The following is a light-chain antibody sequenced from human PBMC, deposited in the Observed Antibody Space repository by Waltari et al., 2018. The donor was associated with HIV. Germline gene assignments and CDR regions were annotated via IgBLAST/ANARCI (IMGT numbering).Light chain of an antibody. Sequence: DIVMTQTPPSLSVTPGQPASFPLNSRQSLKNTDRKTYLYWYLQRPGQSPQVLMYEVSKRDAGVPDRFSGSGSGTHFTLKIARVEAEDVGSYYCMQSLHLLYTFGQGTKLEIK. CDR2: EVS. CDR1: QSLKNTDRKTY. J-gene: IGKJ2*01. CDR3: MQSLHLLYT. V-gene: IGKV2D-29*02.